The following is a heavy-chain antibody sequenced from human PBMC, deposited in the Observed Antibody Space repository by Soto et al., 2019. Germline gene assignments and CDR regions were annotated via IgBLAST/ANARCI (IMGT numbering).Heavy chain of an antibody. V-gene: IGHV4-34*01. J-gene: IGHJ4*02. CDR1: GGSFSGYY. CDR2: INHSGST. CDR3: ARGHDCGGDCSDDY. D-gene: IGHD2-21*02. Sequence: QVQLQQWGAGLLKPSETLSLTCAVYGGSFSGYYWSWIRQPPGKGLEWIGEINHSGSTNYNPSLKSRVTISVDTSKNQFSLKLSSVTAADTAVYYCARGHDCGGDCSDDYWGQGTLVTVSS.